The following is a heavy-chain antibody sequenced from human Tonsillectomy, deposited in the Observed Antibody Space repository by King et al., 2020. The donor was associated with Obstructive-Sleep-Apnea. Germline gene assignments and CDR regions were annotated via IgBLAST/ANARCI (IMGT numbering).Heavy chain of an antibody. D-gene: IGHD3-10*01. V-gene: IGHV5-51*01. CDR2: IYPGDSET. Sequence: QLVQSEVEVKKPGESLRISCKAFGYSFNSLWIGWVRQMPGKGLEWMGLIYPGDSETRYSPSFEGQVIISADKSTYTAHLQWSSVQASDTAIYYCARVKGLAVRRGRDWYFDLWGRGTLVTVSS. J-gene: IGHJ2*01. CDR3: ARVKGLAVRRGRDWYFDL. CDR1: GYSFNSLW.